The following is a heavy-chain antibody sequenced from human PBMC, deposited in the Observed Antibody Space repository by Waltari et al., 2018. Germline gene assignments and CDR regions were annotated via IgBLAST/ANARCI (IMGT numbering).Heavy chain of an antibody. Sequence: EVQLVESGGGLVQPGGSLRLSCAASGFTFSSYWMSWVRQAPGQGLEWVANITQDGSDKYDVDSVKGRCTISRYNAKNSLYLQMNSLRAEDTAVYYCARERDGWFDPWGQGTLVTVSS. CDR1: GFTFSSYW. CDR2: ITQDGSDK. V-gene: IGHV3-7*01. J-gene: IGHJ5*02. CDR3: ARERDGWFDP.